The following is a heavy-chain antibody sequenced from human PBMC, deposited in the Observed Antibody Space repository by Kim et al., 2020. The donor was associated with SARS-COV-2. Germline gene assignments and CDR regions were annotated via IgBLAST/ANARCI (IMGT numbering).Heavy chain of an antibody. Sequence: GGSLRLSCAASGFTFDDYAMHWVRQAPGKGLEWVSGISWNSGSIGYADSVKGRFTISRDNAKNSLYLQMNSLRAEDTALYYCAKAPIGYSSSWYFDYWGQGTLVTVSS. V-gene: IGHV3-9*01. J-gene: IGHJ4*02. D-gene: IGHD6-13*01. CDR2: ISWNSGSI. CDR3: AKAPIGYSSSWYFDY. CDR1: GFTFDDYA.